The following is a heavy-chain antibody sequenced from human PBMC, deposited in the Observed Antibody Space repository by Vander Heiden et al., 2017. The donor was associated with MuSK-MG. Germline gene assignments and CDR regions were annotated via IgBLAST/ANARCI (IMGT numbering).Heavy chain of an antibody. D-gene: IGHD3-10*01. J-gene: IGHJ4*02. Sequence: EVLLVESGGGLVKPGGSLRLSCSASGFTFRSYGINGVRQAPGKGLEWLSYISISSGVIHYADSVKGRFSTSRDDAKKSVYLQLNSLRDEDTAVYYCAREFSMVRGVIGYWGQGTLVTVSS. CDR1: GFTFRSYG. CDR2: ISISSGVI. CDR3: AREFSMVRGVIGY. V-gene: IGHV3-48*02.